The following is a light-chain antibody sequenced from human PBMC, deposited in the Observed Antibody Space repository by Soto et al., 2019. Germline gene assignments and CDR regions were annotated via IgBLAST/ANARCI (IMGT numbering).Light chain of an antibody. CDR1: QSVSSNY. V-gene: IGKV3-20*01. Sequence: EIVLTQSPGTLTLSPGERATLSCRASQSVSSNYLAWYQQKPGQAPSLLIYGASSRATGIPDRFSGSGSGADFTLTISRLEPEDFAVYFCQHYGRSPPMTFGQGTKVEVE. CDR3: QHYGRSPPMT. J-gene: IGKJ1*01. CDR2: GAS.